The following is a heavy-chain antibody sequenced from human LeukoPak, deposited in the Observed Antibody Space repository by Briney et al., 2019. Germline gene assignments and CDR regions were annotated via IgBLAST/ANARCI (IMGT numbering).Heavy chain of an antibody. V-gene: IGHV1-69*06. CDR2: IIPIFGTA. Sequence: SVKVSCKASGGTFSSYAISWVRQAPGQGLEWMGGIIPIFGTANYAQKFQRRVTITADKSTSTAYMELSSLRSEDTAVYYCARTPRGYYDSSGYFLFDYWGQGTLVTVSS. CDR3: ARTPRGYYDSSGYFLFDY. CDR1: GGTFSSYA. D-gene: IGHD3-22*01. J-gene: IGHJ4*02.